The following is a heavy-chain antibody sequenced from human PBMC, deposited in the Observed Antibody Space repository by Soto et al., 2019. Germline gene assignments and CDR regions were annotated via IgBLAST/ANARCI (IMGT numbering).Heavy chain of an antibody. CDR3: AMSDLGELSSGRFDY. D-gene: IGHD3-16*02. Sequence: PGGSLRLSCAASGFTFSSYGMHWVRQAPGKGLEWVAVISYDGSNKYYADSVKGRFTISRDNSKNTLYLQMNSLRAEDTAVYYCAMSDLGELSSGRFDYWGQGTLVTVSS. CDR2: ISYDGSNK. V-gene: IGHV3-30*03. CDR1: GFTFSSYG. J-gene: IGHJ4*02.